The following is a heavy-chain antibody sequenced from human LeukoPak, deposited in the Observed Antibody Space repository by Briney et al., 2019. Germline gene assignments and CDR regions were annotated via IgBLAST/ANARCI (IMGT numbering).Heavy chain of an antibody. V-gene: IGHV4-59*01. D-gene: IGHD5-18*01. CDR1: GGSFSSYY. J-gene: IGHJ4*02. CDR2: IYYSGST. Sequence: SETLSLTCAVYGGSFSSYYWSWVRQPPGKGLEWIGYIYYSGSTNYNPSLKSRVTISVDTSKNQFSLKLSSVTAADTAVYYCARAPRGYSYGNFDYWGQGTLVTVSS. CDR3: ARAPRGYSYGNFDY.